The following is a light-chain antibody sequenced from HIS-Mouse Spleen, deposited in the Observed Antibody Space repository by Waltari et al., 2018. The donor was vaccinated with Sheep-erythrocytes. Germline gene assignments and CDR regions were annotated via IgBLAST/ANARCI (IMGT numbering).Light chain of an antibody. CDR2: SNN. V-gene: IGLV1-44*01. Sequence: QSVLTQPPSASGTPGQRVTISCSGSSPNLGRNTVNWYQQLPGTAPKLLISSNNQRPSGVPDRFSGSKSGTSASLAISGLQSEDEADYYCAAWDDSLNGPVFGGGTKLTVL. CDR1: SPNLGRNT. J-gene: IGLJ3*02. CDR3: AAWDDSLNGPV.